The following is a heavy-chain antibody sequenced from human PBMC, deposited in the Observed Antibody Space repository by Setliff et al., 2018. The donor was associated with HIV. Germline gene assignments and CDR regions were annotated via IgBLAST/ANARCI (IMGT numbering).Heavy chain of an antibody. Sequence: ETLSLTCAVYGGSFSGSYWSWIRQPPGKGLEWVANIRQDGSEKYYVDSVKGRFTISRDNAGNSLDLELNYLNDEDTAVYYCARCAAGPYCRNSFDFWGRGTLVTVS. V-gene: IGHV3-7*03. J-gene: IGHJ4*02. CDR1: GGSFSGSY. CDR2: IRQDGSEK. D-gene: IGHD1-26*01. CDR3: ARCAAGPYCRNSFDF.